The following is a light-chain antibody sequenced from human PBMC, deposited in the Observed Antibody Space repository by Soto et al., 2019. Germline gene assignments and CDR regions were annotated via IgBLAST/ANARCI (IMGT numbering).Light chain of an antibody. CDR3: QVWDSSSDHPRV. J-gene: IGLJ2*01. CDR1: NIGSKS. Sequence: SYELTQPPSVSVAPGKTAGITCGGNNIGSKSVHWYQQKPGQAPVLVIYYDSDRPSGIPERFSGSNSGNTATLTISRVEAGDEADYYCQVWDSSSDHPRVFGGGTKLTVL. CDR2: YDS. V-gene: IGLV3-21*04.